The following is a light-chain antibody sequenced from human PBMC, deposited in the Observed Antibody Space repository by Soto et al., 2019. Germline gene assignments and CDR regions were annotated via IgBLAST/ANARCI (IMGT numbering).Light chain of an antibody. J-gene: IGKJ1*01. Sequence: DIQMNQSPSSLSASVGDRVTITCRASQTITKYLNWYQQKPGKAPKVLIYAISSLQSGVPSRFSGSGSGTDFTLTISSLQPEDFATYYCQQSDSTLWTFGQGTRVEIK. V-gene: IGKV1-39*01. CDR2: AIS. CDR1: QTITKY. CDR3: QQSDSTLWT.